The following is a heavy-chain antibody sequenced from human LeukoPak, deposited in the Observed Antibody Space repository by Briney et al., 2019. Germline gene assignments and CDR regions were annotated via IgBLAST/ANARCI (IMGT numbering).Heavy chain of an antibody. D-gene: IGHD1-1*01. Sequence: PSETLSLTCAVYGGSFSGYYWSWIRQPPGKGLEWIGEINHSGSTNYNPSLKSRVTISVDTSKNQFSLKLSSVTAADTAVYYCASVSGRDAFDIWGQGTMVTVSS. J-gene: IGHJ3*02. CDR2: INHSGST. V-gene: IGHV4-34*01. CDR1: GGSFSGYY. CDR3: ASVSGRDAFDI.